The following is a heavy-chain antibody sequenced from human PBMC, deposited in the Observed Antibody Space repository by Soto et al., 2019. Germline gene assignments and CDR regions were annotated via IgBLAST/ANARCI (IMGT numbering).Heavy chain of an antibody. CDR3: ARGHLAVVPVASWIYYMDV. D-gene: IGHD2-2*01. CDR2: INAGHGNT. CDR1: GYTFTNYA. Sequence: GASVKVSCKASGYTFTNYAVHWVRQAPGKRLEWMGWINAGHGNTRYSQKFQGRVTITRDKPARTVYMELRSLRSEDTAVYYCARGHLAVVPVASWIYYMDVWGKGTTGTAAS. V-gene: IGHV1-3*01. J-gene: IGHJ6*03.